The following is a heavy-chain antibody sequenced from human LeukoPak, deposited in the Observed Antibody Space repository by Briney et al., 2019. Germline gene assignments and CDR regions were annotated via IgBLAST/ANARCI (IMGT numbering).Heavy chain of an antibody. J-gene: IGHJ5*02. CDR3: ARETYYDSSGYYFGWFDP. CDR2: ISAYNGNT. CDR1: GGTFTSYG. D-gene: IGHD3-22*01. V-gene: IGHV1-18*01. Sequence: ASVKVSCKASGGTFTSYGISWVRQAPGQGLEWMGWISAYNGNTNYAQKLQGRVTMTTDTSTSTAYMELRSLRSDDTAVYYCARETYYDSSGYYFGWFDPWGQGTLVTVSS.